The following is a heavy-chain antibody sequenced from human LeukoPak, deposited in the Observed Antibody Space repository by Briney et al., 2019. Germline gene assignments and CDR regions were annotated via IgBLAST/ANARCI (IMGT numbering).Heavy chain of an antibody. Sequence: SETLSLTCAVYGGSFSGNYWSWIRQPPGKGLEWIGEINHGGTSNYNPSLEGRITISVDTSKNQFSLKLSSVTAADTAVYYCARSPNYSSGYYSDDYWGQGTLVTVSS. D-gene: IGHD6-19*01. J-gene: IGHJ4*02. CDR2: INHGGTS. CDR3: ARSPNYSSGYYSDDY. V-gene: IGHV4-34*01. CDR1: GGSFSGNY.